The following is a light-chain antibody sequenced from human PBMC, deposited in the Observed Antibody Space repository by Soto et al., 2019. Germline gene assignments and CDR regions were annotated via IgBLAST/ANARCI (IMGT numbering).Light chain of an antibody. CDR1: QSIDTW. Sequence: DLQMTQSPSTLSASVGDRVMITCRASQSIDTWLAWYQHKPGRAPEVLISEATSLERGVPSRFSGSGSGTEFSLTISSLQPDDFATYYCQQYYDWPITFGQGTRLDIK. CDR3: QQYYDWPIT. V-gene: IGKV1-5*01. CDR2: EAT. J-gene: IGKJ5*01.